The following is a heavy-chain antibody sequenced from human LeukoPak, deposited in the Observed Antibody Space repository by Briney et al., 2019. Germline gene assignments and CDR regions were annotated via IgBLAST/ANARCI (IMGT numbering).Heavy chain of an antibody. Sequence: ASVKVSCNASGYTFTSYGISWGRQAPGQGLEWMGWISAYNGNTNYAQKLQGRVTMTTDTSTSTAYMELRSLRSDDTAVYYCARGGFDRGELFPDYWGQGTLVTVSS. J-gene: IGHJ4*02. D-gene: IGHD3-10*01. CDR3: ARGGFDRGELFPDY. CDR1: GYTFTSYG. V-gene: IGHV1-18*01. CDR2: ISAYNGNT.